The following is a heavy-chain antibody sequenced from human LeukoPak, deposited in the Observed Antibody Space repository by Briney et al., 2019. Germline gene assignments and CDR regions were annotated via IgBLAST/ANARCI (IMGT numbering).Heavy chain of an antibody. D-gene: IGHD6-19*01. J-gene: IGHJ4*02. CDR3: AKGTSSGWYYFDY. CDR2: IYNSGST. V-gene: IGHV4-38-2*02. CDR1: GYSISSGYF. Sequence: SETLSLTCTVSGYSISSGYFWGWIRQTPGKGLEWIGSIYNSGSTYYNPSLKSRVTLSVDTSKNQFSLQLNSVTAADTAVYYCAKGTSSGWYYFDYWGQGTLVTVSS.